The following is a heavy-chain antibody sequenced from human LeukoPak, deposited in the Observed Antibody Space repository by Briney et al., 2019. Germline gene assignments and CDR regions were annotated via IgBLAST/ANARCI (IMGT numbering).Heavy chain of an antibody. D-gene: IGHD3-22*01. Sequence: ASVKVSCKASGYTFTGYYMHWVRQAPGQGLEWMGWIHPSSGDTKYAQTFQGRATMTRDTSISTIYMELSRLRSDDTAVYYCARGPNYYDTSGHYYFGYWGQGTLVTVSS. CDR3: ARGPNYYDTSGHYYFGY. V-gene: IGHV1-2*02. J-gene: IGHJ4*02. CDR2: IHPSSGDT. CDR1: GYTFTGYY.